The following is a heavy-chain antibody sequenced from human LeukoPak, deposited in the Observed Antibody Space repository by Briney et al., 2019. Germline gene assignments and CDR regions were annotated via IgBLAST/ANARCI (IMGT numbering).Heavy chain of an antibody. J-gene: IGHJ4*02. Sequence: KPSETLSLTCAVYGGSFSGYYWSWIRQPPGKGLEWIGEINHSGSTNYNPSLKSRVTISVGTSKNQFSLKLSSVTAADTAVYYCARGAQYQLPLDYWGQGTLVTVSS. CDR1: GGSFSGYY. D-gene: IGHD2-2*01. CDR3: ARGAQYQLPLDY. CDR2: INHSGST. V-gene: IGHV4-34*01.